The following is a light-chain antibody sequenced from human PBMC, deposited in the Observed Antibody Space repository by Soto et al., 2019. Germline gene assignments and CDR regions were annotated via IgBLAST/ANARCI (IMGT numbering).Light chain of an antibody. CDR1: QDIGYA. CDR2: TAS. J-gene: IGKJ4*01. Sequence: DIPMTQSPSSVSASVGDRVTITCRASQDIGYALAWFQQKPGEAPSLLMYTASSLHSGVPSRFSGSRSGTDFTLTISSLQPEDSATYYCQQGNSFPLTFGGGTKVEIK. V-gene: IGKV1-12*01. CDR3: QQGNSFPLT.